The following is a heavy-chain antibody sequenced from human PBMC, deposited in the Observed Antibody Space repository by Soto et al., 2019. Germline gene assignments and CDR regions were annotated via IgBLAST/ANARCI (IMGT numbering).Heavy chain of an antibody. Sequence: QVQLQASGPGLVKPSQTLSLTCSVSGGSIRTGDYYWGWVRQPPGKDLEWIGYIYYSGSTHYNPSLESRVIMSIDTSKNQFSLDLRSVTAADTALYYCARKLWLLQGAVDIWGQGTMVTVSS. CDR2: IYYSGST. CDR3: ARKLWLLQGAVDI. V-gene: IGHV4-30-4*08. J-gene: IGHJ3*02. D-gene: IGHD5-18*01. CDR1: GGSIRTGDYY.